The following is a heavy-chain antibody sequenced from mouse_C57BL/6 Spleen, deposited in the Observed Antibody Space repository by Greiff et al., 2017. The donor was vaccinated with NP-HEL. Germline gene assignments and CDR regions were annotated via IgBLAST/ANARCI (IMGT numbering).Heavy chain of an antibody. CDR2: IRSKSSNYAT. J-gene: IGHJ4*01. CDR1: GFTFNTYA. D-gene: IGHD4-1*01. Sequence: EVQRVESGGGLVQPKGSLKLSCAASGFTFNTYAMHWVRQAPGKGLEWVARIRSKSSNYATYYADSVKDRFTISRDDSQSMLYLQMNNLKTEDTAMYYCVRERLTGPYYYAMDYWGQGTSVTVSS. CDR3: VRERLTGPYYYAMDY. V-gene: IGHV10-3*01.